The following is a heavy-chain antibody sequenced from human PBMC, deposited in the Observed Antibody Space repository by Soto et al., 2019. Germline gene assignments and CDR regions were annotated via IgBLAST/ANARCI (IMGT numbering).Heavy chain of an antibody. D-gene: IGHD6-19*01. CDR3: ARGSGWNWFDP. CDR2: INHSGST. Sequence: QVQLQQWGAGLLKPSETLSLTCAVYGGSFSGYYWSWIRQPPGKGLEGIGEINHSGSTNYNPSPRSRVTISVDTSKNQFSLKLSSVTAADTAVYYCARGSGWNWFDPWGQGTLVTVSS. CDR1: GGSFSGYY. V-gene: IGHV4-34*01. J-gene: IGHJ5*02.